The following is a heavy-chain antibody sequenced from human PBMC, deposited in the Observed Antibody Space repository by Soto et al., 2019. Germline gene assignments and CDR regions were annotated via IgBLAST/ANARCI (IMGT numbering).Heavy chain of an antibody. V-gene: IGHV4-59*04. D-gene: IGHD5-12*01. Sequence: PSETLSLTCTVSGGCISSYYWSWIRQPPGKGLEWIANMYHDGNTHYNPSLKSRVTMSVDTSKNQFSLKLNSVTAADTAVYYCARESYSGYHSYDYWAQGILGTGSS. J-gene: IGHJ4*02. CDR2: MYHDGNT. CDR3: ARESYSGYHSYDY. CDR1: GGCISSYY.